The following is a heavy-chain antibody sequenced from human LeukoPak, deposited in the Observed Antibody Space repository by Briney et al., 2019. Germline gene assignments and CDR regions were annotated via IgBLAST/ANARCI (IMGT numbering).Heavy chain of an antibody. CDR2: IYHRGST. J-gene: IGHJ3*02. D-gene: IGHD2-21*02. CDR3: ARYRNCGSDCYDAFDI. CDR1: GGSISSGGYS. Sequence: SETLSLTCAVSGGSISSGGYSWSWIRQPPGKGLEWIGYIYHRGSTYYNPSLKSRVTISVDTSKNQFSLKLNSVTAADTAVYYCARYRNCGSDCYDAFDIWGQGTMVTVSS. V-gene: IGHV4-30-2*01.